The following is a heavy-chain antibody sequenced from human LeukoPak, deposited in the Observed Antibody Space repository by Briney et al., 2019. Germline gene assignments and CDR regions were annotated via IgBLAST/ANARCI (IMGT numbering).Heavy chain of an antibody. J-gene: IGHJ4*02. D-gene: IGHD6-19*01. CDR1: GFTFSSYA. CDR2: IYPSGDST. CDR3: AKDVVPDSGWDLDY. Sequence: GGSLRLSCAASGFTFSSYAMSWVRQAPGKGLEWVSSIYPSGDSTFYADSVKGRFTISRDNSKNTLYLQMSSLRTEDTAIYYCAKDVVPDSGWDLDYWGQGTLVTVSS. V-gene: IGHV3-23*01.